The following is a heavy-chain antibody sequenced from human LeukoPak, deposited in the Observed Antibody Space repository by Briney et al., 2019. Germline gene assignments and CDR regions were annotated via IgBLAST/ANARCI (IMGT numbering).Heavy chain of an antibody. D-gene: IGHD4-23*01. CDR1: GGTFSSYA. CDR2: IIPILGIA. Sequence: GASVKVSCKASGGTFSSYAISWVRQAPGQGLEWMGRIIPILGIANYAQKFQGRVTITSDKSTSTAYMELSSLRSEDTAVYYCARDDDYGGNYRYWGQGTLVTVSS. CDR3: ARDDDYGGNYRY. V-gene: IGHV1-69*04. J-gene: IGHJ4*02.